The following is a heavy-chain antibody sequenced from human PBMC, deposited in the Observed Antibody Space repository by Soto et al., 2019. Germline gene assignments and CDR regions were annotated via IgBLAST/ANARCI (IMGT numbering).Heavy chain of an antibody. J-gene: IGHJ4*02. CDR3: AREIERLLGY. CDR1: GLTFSSYA. D-gene: IGHD3-3*01. Sequence: QVQLVQSGGGVVQPGRSLRLSCVASGLTFSSYAMHWVRQAPGKGLEWVAVISYDGREKYYADSVKGRFTISSDNSKNTLYLQMNSLRAEDTAVYYCAREIERLLGYWGQRTLVTVSS. CDR2: ISYDGREK. V-gene: IGHV3-30*04.